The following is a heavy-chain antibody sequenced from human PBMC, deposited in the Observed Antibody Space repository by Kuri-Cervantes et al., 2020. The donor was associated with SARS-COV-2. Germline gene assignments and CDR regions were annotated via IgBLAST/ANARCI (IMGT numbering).Heavy chain of an antibody. CDR3: ARGEVTMDMDV. V-gene: IGHV3-74*01. CDR2: INSDGSST. Sequence: GGSLRLSCAASGFTFSGHWIHWVRQAPGKGLVWVSRINSDGSSTSYADSVKGRFTISRGNAKNTLYLQMNSLRAEDTAVYYCARGEVTMDMDVWGQGTTVTVSS. J-gene: IGHJ6*02. CDR1: GFTFSGHW. D-gene: IGHD3-10*01.